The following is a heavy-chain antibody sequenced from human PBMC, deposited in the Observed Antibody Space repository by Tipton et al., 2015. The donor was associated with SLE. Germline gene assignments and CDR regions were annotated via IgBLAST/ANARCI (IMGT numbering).Heavy chain of an antibody. CDR2: IYYSGRT. D-gene: IGHD6-13*01. CDR1: GGSINSYH. CDR3: ARAWTDSSTWEREDAFDF. J-gene: IGHJ3*01. Sequence: GLVKPSETLSLTCTVSGGSINSYHWSWIRQPPGRGLEWIGDIYYSGRTNYNPSLESRVTISVDTSKTQFSLKLSSMTAADTAVYYCARAWTDSSTWEREDAFDFWGQGTLVTVSS. V-gene: IGHV4-59*08.